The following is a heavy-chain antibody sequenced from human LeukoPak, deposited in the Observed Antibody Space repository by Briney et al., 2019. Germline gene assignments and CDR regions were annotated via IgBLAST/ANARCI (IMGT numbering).Heavy chain of an antibody. V-gene: IGHV4-61*02. D-gene: IGHD3-3*01. Sequence: SQTLSLTCTVSGGSISSGSYYWSWIRQPAGKGLEWIGRIYTSGSTNYNPSLKSRVTISVDTSKNQFSLKLSSVTAADTAVYYCARDGYYDFWSGYYSYYYMDVWGKGTTVTVSS. CDR1: GGSISSGSYY. CDR3: ARDGYYDFWSGYYSYYYMDV. CDR2: IYTSGST. J-gene: IGHJ6*03.